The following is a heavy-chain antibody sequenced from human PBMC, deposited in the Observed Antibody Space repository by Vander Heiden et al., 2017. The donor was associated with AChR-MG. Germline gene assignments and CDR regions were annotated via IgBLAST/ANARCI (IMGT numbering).Heavy chain of an antibody. CDR2: INHSGST. Sequence: QVQLQQWGAGLLKPSETLSLTCAVYGGSFSGYYWSWIRQPPGKGLEWIGEINHSGSTNYNPSLKSRVTISVDTSKNQFSLKLSSVTAADTAVYYCARVKQSYYYGSGGWFDPWGQGTLVTVSS. D-gene: IGHD3-10*01. V-gene: IGHV4-34*01. CDR1: GGSFSGYY. CDR3: ARVKQSYYYGSGGWFDP. J-gene: IGHJ5*02.